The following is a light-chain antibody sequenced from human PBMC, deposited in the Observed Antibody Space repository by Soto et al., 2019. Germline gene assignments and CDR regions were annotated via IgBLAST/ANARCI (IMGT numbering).Light chain of an antibody. J-gene: IGLJ1*01. CDR2: EVS. Sequence: QSALTQPASVSGSPGQPITISCTGTSSDVGGYNYVCWYQQHPGKAPKLMIYEVSNRPSGVSNRFSGSKSGNTASLTISGLQAEDEADYYCSSYTSSSTLYVFGTGTKLTVL. V-gene: IGLV2-14*01. CDR3: SSYTSSSTLYV. CDR1: SSDVGGYNY.